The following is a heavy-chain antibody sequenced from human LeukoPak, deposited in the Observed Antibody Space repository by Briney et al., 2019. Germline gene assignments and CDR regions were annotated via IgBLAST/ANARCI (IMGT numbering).Heavy chain of an antibody. J-gene: IGHJ3*02. V-gene: IGHV3-23*01. D-gene: IGHD3-10*01. Sequence: GGSLRLSCAASGFTFSNAWMSWVRQAPGKGLEWVSAISGSGGSTYYADSVKGRFTISRDNSKNTLYLQMNSLRAEDTAVYYCAKLAPPAPYYYGSGEGAFDIWGQGTMVTVSS. CDR2: ISGSGGST. CDR1: GFTFSNAW. CDR3: AKLAPPAPYYYGSGEGAFDI.